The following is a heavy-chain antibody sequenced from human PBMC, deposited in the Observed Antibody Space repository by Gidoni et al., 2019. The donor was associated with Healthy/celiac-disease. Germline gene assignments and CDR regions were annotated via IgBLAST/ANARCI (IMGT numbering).Heavy chain of an antibody. V-gene: IGHV4-4*07. CDR3: ARDASRDYGDYVSNWYFDL. D-gene: IGHD4-17*01. CDR1: GGSISSYY. CDR2: IYTSGST. J-gene: IGHJ2*01. Sequence: QVQLQESGPGLVKPSETLSLTCTVSGGSISSYYWSWIRQPAGKGLEWIGRIYTSGSTNYNPSLKSRVTMSVDTSKNQFSLKLSSATAADTAVYYCARDASRDYGDYVSNWYFDLWGRGTLVTVSS.